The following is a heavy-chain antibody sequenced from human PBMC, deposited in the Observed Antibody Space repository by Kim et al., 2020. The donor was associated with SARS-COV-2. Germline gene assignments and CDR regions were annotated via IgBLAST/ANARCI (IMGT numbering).Heavy chain of an antibody. J-gene: IGHJ3*02. V-gene: IGHV3-48*02. D-gene: IGHD2-21*02. CDR2: ISSSSSTI. CDR3: ASPFSYCGGDCYHAFDI. Sequence: GGSLRLSCAASGFTFSSYSMNWVRQAPGKGLEWVSYISSSSSTIYYADSVKGRFTISRDNAKNSLYLQMNSLRDEDTAVYYCASPFSYCGGDCYHAFDIWGQGTMVTVSS. CDR1: GFTFSSYS.